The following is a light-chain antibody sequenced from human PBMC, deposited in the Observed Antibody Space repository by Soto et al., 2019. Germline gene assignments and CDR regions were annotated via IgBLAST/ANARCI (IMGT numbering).Light chain of an antibody. V-gene: IGKV1-6*01. Sequence: ALQMTQSPSSLSASVGDRVTITCRASQGIRNDLGWYQQKPGKAPKLLIYAASILQGGVPLRFSGSGFGTDFTLTINSLQPEDFATYYCLEDYIYPLTFGPGTKVDIK. CDR3: LEDYIYPLT. CDR2: AAS. J-gene: IGKJ3*01. CDR1: QGIRND.